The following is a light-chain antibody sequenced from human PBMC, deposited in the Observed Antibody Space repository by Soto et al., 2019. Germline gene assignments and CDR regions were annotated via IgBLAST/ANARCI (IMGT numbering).Light chain of an antibody. J-gene: IGKJ3*01. CDR2: AAS. V-gene: IGKV1-27*01. CDR1: QGISNY. Sequence: DIQMTQSPSSLSASVGDRVTITCRASQGISNYIAWYQQKPGKAPKLLIYAASTLQSGVQSRFSGSGSGTDFTLTTNSLQHEDVATYSCQKYSSVPLFGPGTKVDIK. CDR3: QKYSSVPL.